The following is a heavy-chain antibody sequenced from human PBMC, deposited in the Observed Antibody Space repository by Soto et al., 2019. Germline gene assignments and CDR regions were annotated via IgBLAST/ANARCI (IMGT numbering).Heavy chain of an antibody. CDR3: ARDGLRFLEWLFPDYYYGMDV. CDR2: INPNSGGT. V-gene: IGHV1-2*02. D-gene: IGHD3-3*01. CDR1: GYTFTGYY. Sequence: ASVNVSCKASGYTFTGYYMHWVRQAPGQGLEWMGWINPNSGGTNYAQKFQGRVTMTRDTSISTAYMELSRLRSDDTAVYYCARDGLRFLEWLFPDYYYGMDVWGQGTTVTVSS. J-gene: IGHJ6*02.